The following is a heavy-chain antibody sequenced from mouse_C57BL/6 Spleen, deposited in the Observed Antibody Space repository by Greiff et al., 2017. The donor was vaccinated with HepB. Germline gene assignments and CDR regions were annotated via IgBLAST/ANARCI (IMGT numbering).Heavy chain of an antibody. V-gene: IGHV1-54*01. D-gene: IGHD1-1*01. CDR1: GYAFTNYL. J-gene: IGHJ1*03. Sequence: QVQLQQSGAELVRPGTSVKVSCKASGYAFTNYLIEWVKQRPGQGLEWIGVINPGSGGTNYNEKFKGKATLTADKSSSTAYMQLSSLTSEDSAVYFCATRSGSSYSGYFDVWGTGTTVTVSS. CDR2: INPGSGGT. CDR3: ATRSGSSYSGYFDV.